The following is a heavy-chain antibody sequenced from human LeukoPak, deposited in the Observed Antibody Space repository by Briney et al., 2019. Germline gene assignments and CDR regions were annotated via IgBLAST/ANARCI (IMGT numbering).Heavy chain of an antibody. V-gene: IGHV3-66*01. D-gene: IGHD5-24*01. CDR2: IYSGGYSGGGP. CDR3: ARDAYGDGYNSFDY. J-gene: IGHJ4*02. CDR1: GFIVSSNH. Sequence: GGSLRLSCAVSGFIVSSNHMNWVRQAPGKGLEWVSVIYSGGYSGGGPFYADSVKGRFTTSSDSSKNTLFLQMNSLRAEDTAVYYCARDAYGDGYNSFDYWGQGTLVTVSS.